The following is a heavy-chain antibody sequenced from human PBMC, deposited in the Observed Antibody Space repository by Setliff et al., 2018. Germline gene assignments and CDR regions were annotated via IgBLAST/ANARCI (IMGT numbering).Heavy chain of an antibody. CDR2: INTNTGNT. CDR3: ACPSLFLTILYSGDYYMDV. Sequence: ASVKVSCKSSGHTFTNYAMRWKRQVPGQGLEWMGLINTNTGNTSYAQGFTGLFVFSLDTSVSTSYLQISSLKADDTAVYSCACPSLFLTILYSGDYYMDVWGKGTTVTVSS. D-gene: IGHD5-12*01. J-gene: IGHJ6*03. V-gene: IGHV7-4-1*02. CDR1: GHTFTNYA.